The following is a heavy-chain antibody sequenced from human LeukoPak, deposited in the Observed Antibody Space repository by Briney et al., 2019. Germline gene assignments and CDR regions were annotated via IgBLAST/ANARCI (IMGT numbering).Heavy chain of an antibody. Sequence: SETLSLTCTVSGGSISSSSHYWGWIRQPPGKGLEWIGYIYYSGSTYYNPSLKSRVTISVDTSKNQFSLKLSSVTAADTAVYYCARVQSHCGGDCYSLDYWGQGTLVTVSS. CDR3: ARVQSHCGGDCYSLDY. V-gene: IGHV4-30-4*08. J-gene: IGHJ4*02. D-gene: IGHD2-21*02. CDR2: IYYSGST. CDR1: GGSISSSSHY.